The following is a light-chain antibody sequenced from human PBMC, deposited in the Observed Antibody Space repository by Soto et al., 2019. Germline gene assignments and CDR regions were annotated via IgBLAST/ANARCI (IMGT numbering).Light chain of an antibody. J-gene: IGKJ4*01. CDR2: AAS. V-gene: IGKV1-9*01. CDR3: QQLNSYPLT. Sequence: IQLTQSPSSLSASVGDRVTITCRASQGMSSYLAWYQQKPGKAPKLLIYAASTLQSGVPSRFSGSGSGTDFTLTIISLQPEDFATYYCQQLNSYPLTFRGGTKVDIK. CDR1: QGMSSY.